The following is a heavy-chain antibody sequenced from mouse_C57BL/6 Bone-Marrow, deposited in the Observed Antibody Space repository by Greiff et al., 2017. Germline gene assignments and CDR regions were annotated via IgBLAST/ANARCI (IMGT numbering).Heavy chain of an antibody. D-gene: IGHD1-1*01. V-gene: IGHV1-5*01. CDR1: GYTFTSYW. CDR3: TRPYYYGSPWFAY. J-gene: IGHJ3*01. Sequence: VQLQQSGTVLARPGASVKMSCKTSGYTFTSYWIHWVKQRPGQGLEWIGAIYPGNSDTSYNQKFKGKAKLTAVTSASTAYMELSSLTNEDSAVYYCTRPYYYGSPWFAYWGQGTLVTVSA. CDR2: IYPGNSDT.